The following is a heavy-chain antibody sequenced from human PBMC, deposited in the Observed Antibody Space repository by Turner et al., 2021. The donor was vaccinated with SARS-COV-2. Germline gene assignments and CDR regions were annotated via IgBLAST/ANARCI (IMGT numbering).Heavy chain of an antibody. V-gene: IGHV4-59*08. J-gene: IGHJ6*02. CDR2: IHYSGST. CDR3: ARHGFSGWDGGGMDV. Sequence: QVQLQESGPGLVKPSETLSLTCTVSGGSISSYYWIWIRQPPGKGLEWIGYIHYSGSTNYNPSLKRRVTISVDTSKNQFSLKLSSVTAADTAVYYCARHGFSGWDGGGMDVWGQGTTVTVSS. CDR1: GGSISSYY. D-gene: IGHD6-19*01.